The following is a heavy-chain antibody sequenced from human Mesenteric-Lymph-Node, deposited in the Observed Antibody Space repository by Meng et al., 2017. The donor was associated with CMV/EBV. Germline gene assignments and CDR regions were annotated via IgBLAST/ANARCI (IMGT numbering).Heavy chain of an antibody. CDR3: ARGSSYDILTGYFDY. V-gene: IGHV4-34*01. J-gene: IGHJ4*02. Sequence: VQLHQWGAGLLKPSETLSVTCAVYGGSFSGYYWNWIRQSPEKGLEWIGEVNHGGSTTYNPSFTSRIIISVDTSTNQISLNMSSVTAADTAVYYCARGSSYDILTGYFDYWGQGALVTVSS. CDR2: VNHGGST. CDR1: GGSFSGYY. D-gene: IGHD3-9*01.